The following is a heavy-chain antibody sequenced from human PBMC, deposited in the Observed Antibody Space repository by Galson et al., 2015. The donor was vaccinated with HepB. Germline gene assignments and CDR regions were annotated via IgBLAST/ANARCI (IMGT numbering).Heavy chain of an antibody. CDR3: ASANYYDNSGYYPFDY. V-gene: IGHV1-18*01. CDR1: GYTFTSYG. Sequence: SVKVSCKASGYTFTSYGISWVRQAPGQGLEWMGWISAYNGQTNYAQNLQGRVTMTTDTSTSTAYMELRILRSDDTAVYYCASANYYDNSGYYPFDYWGQGALVTVSS. CDR2: ISAYNGQT. J-gene: IGHJ4*02. D-gene: IGHD3-22*01.